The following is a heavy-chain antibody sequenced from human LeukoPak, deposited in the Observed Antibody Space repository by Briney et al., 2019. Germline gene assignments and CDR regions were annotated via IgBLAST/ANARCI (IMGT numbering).Heavy chain of an antibody. CDR3: ARHAAYSSGWSFDC. V-gene: IGHV5-51*01. CDR2: IYPGDSDT. CDR1: GYTFTDYW. D-gene: IGHD6-19*01. J-gene: IGHJ4*02. Sequence: GGSLKISCQGSGYTFTDYWIGWVRQMPGKGLEWMGIIYPGDSDTTCSPSFQGQVSISADKSISTAYLQWSSLKASDTAIYYCARHAAYSSGWSFDCWGQGTLVTVSS.